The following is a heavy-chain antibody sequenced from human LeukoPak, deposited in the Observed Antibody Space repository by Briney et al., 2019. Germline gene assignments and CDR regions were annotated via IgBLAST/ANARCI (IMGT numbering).Heavy chain of an antibody. Sequence: GASVKVSCKASGYTFTGYYMHWVRQAPGQGLEWMGWINPNSGGTNYAQKFQGRVTMTRDTSISTAYMELSRLRSDDTAVYYCARASRYYDSSGCPDYWGQGTLVTVSS. CDR3: ARASRYYDSSGCPDY. CDR1: GYTFTGYY. J-gene: IGHJ4*02. V-gene: IGHV1-2*02. D-gene: IGHD3-22*01. CDR2: INPNSGGT.